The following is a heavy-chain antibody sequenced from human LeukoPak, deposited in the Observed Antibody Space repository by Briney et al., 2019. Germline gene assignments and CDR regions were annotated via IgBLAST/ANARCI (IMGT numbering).Heavy chain of an antibody. CDR3: AKGQELDDGVFDS. D-gene: IGHD1-1*01. Sequence: GGSLRLSCAASGFTFSRIAMTWVRQAPGKGLEWVSTIRSNGDTAYNADSVRGRFAISRDNSKDALFLQMNSLRVEDTAIYYCAKGQELDDGVFDSWGQGTLVTVSS. J-gene: IGHJ4*02. CDR1: GFTFSRIA. V-gene: IGHV3-23*01. CDR2: IRSNGDTA.